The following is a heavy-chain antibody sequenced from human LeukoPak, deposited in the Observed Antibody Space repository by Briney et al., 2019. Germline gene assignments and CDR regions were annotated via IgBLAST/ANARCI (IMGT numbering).Heavy chain of an antibody. V-gene: IGHV4-61*02. CDR1: GGSISSGSYY. CDR3: ARGDDRHYYYMDV. CDR2: IYTSGST. Sequence: SETLSLTCTVSGGSISSGSYYWSWIRQPAGKGLEWIGRIYTSGSTNYNPSLKSRVTISVDTSKNQFSLKLSSVTAADTAVYYCARGDDRHYYYMDVWGKGTTVTVSS. J-gene: IGHJ6*03.